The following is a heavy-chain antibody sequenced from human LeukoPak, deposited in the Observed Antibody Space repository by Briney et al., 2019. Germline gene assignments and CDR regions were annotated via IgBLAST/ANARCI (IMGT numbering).Heavy chain of an antibody. CDR1: GGSFSGYY. Sequence: SETLSLTCAVYGGSFSGYYWSWIRQPPGKGLEWIGEINHSGSTNYNPSLKSRVTISVDTSKNQFSLKLSSVTAADTAVYYCARGLPAVRSGYGMDAWGQGTTVTVSS. J-gene: IGHJ6*02. D-gene: IGHD2-2*01. V-gene: IGHV4-34*01. CDR2: INHSGST. CDR3: ARGLPAVRSGYGMDA.